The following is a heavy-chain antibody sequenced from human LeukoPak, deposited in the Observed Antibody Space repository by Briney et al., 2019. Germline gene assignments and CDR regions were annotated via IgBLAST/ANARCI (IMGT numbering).Heavy chain of an antibody. Sequence: GGSLRLSCAASGFTFSSYSMNWVRQAPGKGLEWVSSISSSSSYIYYADSVKGRFTISRDNAKNSLYLQMNSLRAEDTAVYYCARESMVRGVIKYYYMDVWGKGTTVTVSS. V-gene: IGHV3-21*01. D-gene: IGHD3-10*01. CDR1: GFTFSSYS. CDR2: ISSSSSYI. J-gene: IGHJ6*03. CDR3: ARESMVRGVIKYYYMDV.